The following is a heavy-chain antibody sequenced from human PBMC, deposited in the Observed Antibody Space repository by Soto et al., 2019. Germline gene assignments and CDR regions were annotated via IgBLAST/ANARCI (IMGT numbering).Heavy chain of an antibody. V-gene: IGHV4-59*01. D-gene: IGHD1-1*01. J-gene: IGHJ6*02. CDR1: GGSISSYY. CDR2: IYYSGST. CDR3: ARYGNPMYYYYGMDV. Sequence: QVQLQESGPGLVKPSETLSLTCTVSGGSISSYYWSWIRQPPGKGLEWIGYIYYSGSTNYNPSLTSRVTISVDTSKNYFSLKLSSVTAADTAVYYCARYGNPMYYYYGMDVGSQGTTVTVS.